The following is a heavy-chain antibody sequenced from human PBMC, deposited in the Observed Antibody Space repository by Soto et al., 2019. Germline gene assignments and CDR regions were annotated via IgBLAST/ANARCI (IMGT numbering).Heavy chain of an antibody. Sequence: QVQLVQSGAEVKKPGSSVKVSCKASGGTFGSYAISWVRQAPGQGLEWMGGIIPIPGTANYAQKFQGRVTIAADESTSTAYMELSSRRSEDTAVYYCARSQGSSTSLEIYYYYYYGMDVWGQGPTVTVSS. CDR1: GGTFGSYA. CDR3: ARSQGSSTSLEIYYYYYYGMDV. J-gene: IGHJ6*02. D-gene: IGHD2-2*01. CDR2: IIPIPGTA. V-gene: IGHV1-69*01.